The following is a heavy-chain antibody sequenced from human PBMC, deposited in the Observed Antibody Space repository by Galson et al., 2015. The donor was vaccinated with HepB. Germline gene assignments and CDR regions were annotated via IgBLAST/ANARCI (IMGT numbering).Heavy chain of an antibody. CDR1: GFTFSSYS. D-gene: IGHD6-13*01. Sequence: SLRLSCAASGFTFSSYSMNWVRQAPGKGLEWVSYISSSSSTIYYADSVKGRFTISRDNAKNSLYLQMNSLRDEDTAVYYCAREGIAAAGKGPNWFDPWGQGTLVTVSS. CDR3: AREGIAAAGKGPNWFDP. CDR2: ISSSSSTI. J-gene: IGHJ5*02. V-gene: IGHV3-48*02.